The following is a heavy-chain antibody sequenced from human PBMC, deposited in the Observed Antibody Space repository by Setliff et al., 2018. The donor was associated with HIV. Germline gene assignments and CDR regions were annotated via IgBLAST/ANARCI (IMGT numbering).Heavy chain of an antibody. D-gene: IGHD2-8*01. CDR1: GFTFGGYA. V-gene: IGHV3-49*04. CDR3: ARETAEIVTVMEGRGGLDH. Sequence: LRLSCTGSGFTFGGYAMSWVRQAPGKGREWVGFIRSHAYAATTQYAASVRGRFTISRDDSKNIAYLQMNSLKTEDTAVYYCARETAEIVTVMEGRGGLDHWGRGTLVTVSS. J-gene: IGHJ4*02. CDR2: IRSHAYAATT.